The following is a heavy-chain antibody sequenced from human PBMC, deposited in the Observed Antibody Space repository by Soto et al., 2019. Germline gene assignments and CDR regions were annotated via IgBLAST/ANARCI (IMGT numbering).Heavy chain of an antibody. D-gene: IGHD6-13*01. J-gene: IGHJ4*02. CDR2: ISNGGSP. V-gene: IGHV3-23*01. CDR3: AKHWGTPAPDDY. Sequence: EVHLLESGGGLVQPGGSLTLSCAGSGFAFHTYDMTWVRQAPGKGLEWVSMISNGGSPYYSGSVRGRFTISRDNSNSILYLQMNSLRADDTAIYFCAKHWGTPAPDDYWGQGTLVTVSS. CDR1: GFAFHTYD.